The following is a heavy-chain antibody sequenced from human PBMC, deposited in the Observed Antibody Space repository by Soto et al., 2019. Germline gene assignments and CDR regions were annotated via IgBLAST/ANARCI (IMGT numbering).Heavy chain of an antibody. CDR1: GFPFSNHA. CDR3: AKRQGTGLAAKNFDF. V-gene: IGHV3-23*01. Sequence: PGGSLRLSCAASGFPFSNHAMSWVRQAPGKGLEWVSGISDGGDLIYYADSVKGRFSMSRDNSENMLYLQMTNLRAEDTAIYFCAKRQGTGLAAKNFDFWGRGTLVTVSS. D-gene: IGHD2-15*01. CDR2: ISDGGDLI. J-gene: IGHJ4*01.